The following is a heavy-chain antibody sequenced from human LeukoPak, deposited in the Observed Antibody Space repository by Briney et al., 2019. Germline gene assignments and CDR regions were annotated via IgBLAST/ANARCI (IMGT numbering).Heavy chain of an antibody. Sequence: SVKVSCKASGGTFSSYAISWVRQAPGQGLEWMGRIIPILGIANYAQKFQARVTITADKSTSTAYMELTSLRSEDTAVYYCARDRGRGYYDSSGSIPFDYWGQGTLVTVSS. CDR2: IIPILGIA. CDR1: GGTFSSYA. D-gene: IGHD3-22*01. J-gene: IGHJ4*02. V-gene: IGHV1-69*04. CDR3: ARDRGRGYYDSSGSIPFDY.